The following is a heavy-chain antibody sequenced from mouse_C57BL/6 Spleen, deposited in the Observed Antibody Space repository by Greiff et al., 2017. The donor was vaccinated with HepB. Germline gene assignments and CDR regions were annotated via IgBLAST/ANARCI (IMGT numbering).Heavy chain of an antibody. Sequence: QVQLQQSGAELVRPGSSVKLSCKASGYTFTSYWMHWVKQRPIQGLEWIGNIDPSDSETHYNQKFKDKATLTVDKSSSTAYMQLSSLTSEDSAVYYCAREAGGTMITTRNYYLDYWGQGTTLTVSS. J-gene: IGHJ2*01. D-gene: IGHD2-4*01. CDR2: IDPSDSET. V-gene: IGHV1-52*01. CDR1: GYTFTSYW. CDR3: AREAGGTMITTRNYYLDY.